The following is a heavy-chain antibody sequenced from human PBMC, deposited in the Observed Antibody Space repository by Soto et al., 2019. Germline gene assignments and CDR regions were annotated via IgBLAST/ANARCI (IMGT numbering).Heavy chain of an antibody. D-gene: IGHD6-13*01. CDR2: IYLGGVI. CDR1: GGAIRGGY. V-gene: IGHV4-59*01. Sequence: PSETLSLTCCASGGAIRGGYGPWIRHPPGKRLESIGYIYLGGVINYIPSLKSRVFISVDTAKNQFSLSLSSVTAADTAVYYCARQGSSWSYNWFDPWGQG. J-gene: IGHJ5*02. CDR3: ARQGSSWSYNWFDP.